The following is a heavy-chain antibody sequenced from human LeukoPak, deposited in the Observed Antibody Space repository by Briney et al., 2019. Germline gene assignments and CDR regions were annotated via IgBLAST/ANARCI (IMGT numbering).Heavy chain of an antibody. CDR3: AESIAAPTAR. Sequence: GGSLRLSCAASGFTFDDYAMHWVRQAPGKGLEWVSGISFNSGSIGYADSVKGRFTISRDNAKNSLYLQMNSLRAEDTALYYCAESIAAPTARWGQGTLVTVSS. J-gene: IGHJ4*02. V-gene: IGHV3-9*01. D-gene: IGHD6-13*01. CDR2: ISFNSGSI. CDR1: GFTFDDYA.